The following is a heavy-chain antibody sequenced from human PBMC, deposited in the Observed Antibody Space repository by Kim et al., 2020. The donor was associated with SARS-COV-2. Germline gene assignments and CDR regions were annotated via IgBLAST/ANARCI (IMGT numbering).Heavy chain of an antibody. CDR2: IWYDGSNK. CDR1: GFTFSSYG. V-gene: IGHV3-33*08. CDR3: ARDPYYYDSSGYYYDY. Sequence: GGSLRLSCAASGFTFSSYGMHWVRQAPGKGLEWVGVIWYDGSNKYYADSVKGRFTISRDNSKNTLYLQMNSLRAEDTAVYYCARDPYYYDSSGYYYDYWGQGTLVTVSS. D-gene: IGHD3-22*01. J-gene: IGHJ4*02.